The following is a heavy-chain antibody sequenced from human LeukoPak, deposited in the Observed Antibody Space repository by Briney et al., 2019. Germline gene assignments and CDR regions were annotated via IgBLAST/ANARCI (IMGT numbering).Heavy chain of an antibody. Sequence: GGSLRLSCAASGFTFSSYSMNWVSQAPGEGLEWVSSISSSSSYIYYADSVTGRFTISRDNAKNSLYLQMNSLRAEDTAVYYCASQHYDFWSGFPTNWFDPWGQGTLVTVSS. D-gene: IGHD3-3*01. CDR2: ISSSSSYI. V-gene: IGHV3-21*01. J-gene: IGHJ5*02. CDR3: ASQHYDFWSGFPTNWFDP. CDR1: GFTFSSYS.